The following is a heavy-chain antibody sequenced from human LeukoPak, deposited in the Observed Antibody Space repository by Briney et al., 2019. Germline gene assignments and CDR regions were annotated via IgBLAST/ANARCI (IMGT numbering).Heavy chain of an antibody. CDR1: GYTFTSYD. V-gene: IGHV1-8*01. CDR3: ARLSYYDYVWGSYRLSVGAFGI. J-gene: IGHJ3*02. CDR2: MNPNSGNT. D-gene: IGHD3-16*02. Sequence: ASVKVSCKASGYTFTSYDINWVRQATGQGLEWMGWMNPNSGNTGYAQKFQGRVTMTRNTSISTAYMELSSLRSEDTAVYYCARLSYYDYVWGSYRLSVGAFGIWGQGTMVTVSS.